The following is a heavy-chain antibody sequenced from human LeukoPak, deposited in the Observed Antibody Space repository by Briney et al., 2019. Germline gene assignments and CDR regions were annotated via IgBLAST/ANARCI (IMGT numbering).Heavy chain of an antibody. V-gene: IGHV1-69*13. J-gene: IGHJ4*02. D-gene: IGHD3-10*01. CDR3: ARDRAGYYGSGSYF. CDR2: IIPMFGTA. Sequence: SVKVSCKASGGTFSSYVITWVRQAPGQGLEWMGGIIPMFGTANYAQKFQGRVTITADESTSTAYMELSSLRSEDTAVYYCARDRAGYYGSGSYFWGQGTLVTVSS. CDR1: GGTFSSYV.